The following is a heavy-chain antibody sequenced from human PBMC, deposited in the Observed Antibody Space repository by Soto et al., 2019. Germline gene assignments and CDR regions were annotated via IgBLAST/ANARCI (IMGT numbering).Heavy chain of an antibody. CDR1: GFTFGSYS. Sequence: EVQLVESGGGLVQPGGSLRLSCAASGFTFGSYSMNWVRQAPGKGLEWVSYISSSSSTMYYADSVKGRFTISRDNAKNSLYLQMNSLRAEDTAVYYCAREFDSSSWYVYGFWGQGTLVTVSS. CDR3: AREFDSSSWYVYGF. D-gene: IGHD6-13*01. CDR2: ISSSSSTM. V-gene: IGHV3-48*01. J-gene: IGHJ4*02.